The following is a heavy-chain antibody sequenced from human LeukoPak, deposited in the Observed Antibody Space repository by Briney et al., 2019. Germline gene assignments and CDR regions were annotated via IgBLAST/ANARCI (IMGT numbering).Heavy chain of an antibody. V-gene: IGHV3-23*01. J-gene: IGHJ5*02. Sequence: GGSLRLSCVASGLTLNNYAMAWVRQAPGKGLEWVASIHYIADDTYYADFVRGRFTISRDNSKNTLYLQLNGLRVEDTAIYYCARCVTGWPNWFAPWGQGTLVTVSS. CDR2: IHYIADDT. CDR1: GLTLNNYA. CDR3: ARCVTGWPNWFAP. D-gene: IGHD6-19*01.